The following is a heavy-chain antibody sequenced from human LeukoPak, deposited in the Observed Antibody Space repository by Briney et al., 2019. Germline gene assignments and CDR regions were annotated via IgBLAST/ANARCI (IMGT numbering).Heavy chain of an antibody. J-gene: IGHJ3*02. CDR3: ASYGGDGQGAFDI. D-gene: IGHD5-24*01. V-gene: IGHV4-34*01. Sequence: SETLSLTCAVYGGSFSGCYWSWIRQPPGKGLEWIGEINHSGSTNYNPSLKSRVTISVDTSKNQFSLKLSSVTAADTAVYYCASYGGDGQGAFDIWGQGTMVTVSS. CDR1: GGSFSGCY. CDR2: INHSGST.